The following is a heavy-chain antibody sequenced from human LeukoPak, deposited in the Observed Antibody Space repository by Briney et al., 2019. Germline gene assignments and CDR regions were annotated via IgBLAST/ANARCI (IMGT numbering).Heavy chain of an antibody. CDR2: IIPIFGTA. CDR3: AQSSTVTTGIDY. Sequence: SVKVSCKASGGTFSSYAISWVRQAPGQGLEWMGGIIPIFGTANYAQKFQGRVTITADESTSTAYMELSSLRSEDTAVYYCAQSSTVTTGIDYWGRGTLATVSS. CDR1: GGTFSSYA. V-gene: IGHV1-69*13. D-gene: IGHD4-17*01. J-gene: IGHJ4*02.